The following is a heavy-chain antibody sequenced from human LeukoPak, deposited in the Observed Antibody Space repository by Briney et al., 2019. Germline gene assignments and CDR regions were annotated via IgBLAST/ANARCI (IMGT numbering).Heavy chain of an antibody. CDR1: GGSFSGYY. CDR3: ARGTMIVVASY. CDR2: INHSGST. V-gene: IGHV4-34*01. D-gene: IGHD3-22*01. Sequence: PSETLSLTCAVYGGSFSGYYWSWIRQPPGKGLEWIGEINHSGSTNYNPSLKSRVTISVDTSKNQFSLKLSSVTAADTAVYYCARGTMIVVASYWGQGTLVTVSS. J-gene: IGHJ4*02.